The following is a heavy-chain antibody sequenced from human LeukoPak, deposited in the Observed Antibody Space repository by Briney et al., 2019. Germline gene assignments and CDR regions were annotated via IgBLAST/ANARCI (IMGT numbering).Heavy chain of an antibody. V-gene: IGHV3-21*01. J-gene: IGHJ4*02. CDR2: ISSSSSYI. D-gene: IGHD6-13*01. CDR1: GFTFSSYS. Sequence: GGSLRLSCAASGFTFSSYSMNWVRQAPGKGLEWVSSISSSSSYIYYADSVKGRFTISRDNAKNSLYLQMNSLRAEDTAVYYCARAGIAADFDYWGQGTLVTVPS. CDR3: ARAGIAADFDY.